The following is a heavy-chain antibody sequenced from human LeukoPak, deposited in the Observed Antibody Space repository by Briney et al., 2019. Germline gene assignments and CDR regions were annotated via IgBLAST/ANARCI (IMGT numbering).Heavy chain of an antibody. D-gene: IGHD4-17*01. CDR3: ARAGSTVIHY. CDR1: GGSISSYY. J-gene: IGHJ4*02. V-gene: IGHV4-59*01. CDR2: IYSSGTT. Sequence: SETLSLTCTVSGGSISSYYWSWIRQPPGKGLEWIGFIYSSGTTNYNPSLKSRVTISVDTSKNQFSLKVNSVTAADTAVYYCARAGSTVIHYWGQGTLVTVSS.